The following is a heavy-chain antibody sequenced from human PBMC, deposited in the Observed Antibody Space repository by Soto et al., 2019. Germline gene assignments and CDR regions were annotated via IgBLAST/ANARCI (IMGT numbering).Heavy chain of an antibody. CDR2: IIPIFGPA. D-gene: IGHD3-10*01. Sequence: QVQLVQSGAEVKKPGSSVKVSCKASGGTFSNYAFTWVRHAPGQGLERVGGIIPIFGPANYAQNFQGRVTITADIFASTIYMELSSLRSEDTAVYYCARAFESGGFYYGMDVWGQGTTVTVSS. V-gene: IGHV1-69*14. J-gene: IGHJ6*02. CDR1: GGTFSNYA. CDR3: ARAFESGGFYYGMDV.